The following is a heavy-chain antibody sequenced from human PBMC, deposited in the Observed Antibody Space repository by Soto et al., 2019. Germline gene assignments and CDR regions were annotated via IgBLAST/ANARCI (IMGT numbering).Heavy chain of an antibody. CDR1: GGSISSGDYY. J-gene: IGHJ1*01. V-gene: IGHV4-30-4*08. D-gene: IGHD2-2*01. CDR2: IYYNGDT. Sequence: SETLSLTCTVSGGSISSGDYYWSWIRQFPGKGLEWIGYIYYNGDTDYNPSLSGRLTMSVDRSANQFSLRLTSVTDADTAVYFCARDSNPEDCLSARCYIPVNWGQGTQVTVSS. CDR3: ARDSNPEDCLSARCYIPVN.